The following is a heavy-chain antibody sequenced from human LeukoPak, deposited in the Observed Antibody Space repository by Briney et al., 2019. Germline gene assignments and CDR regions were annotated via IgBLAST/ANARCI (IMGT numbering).Heavy chain of an antibody. J-gene: IGHJ4*01. Sequence: SETLSLTCAVYDVSFSAYYWSWIRQPPGKGLEWIGEINHSGNTNYNPSLKSRVTISGDTSKNQFSLKLTSATAADTAVYYCARARTNSNDPGVYFPYTFDYWGQEPWPPSPQ. CDR3: ARARTNSNDPGVYFPYTFDY. CDR1: DVSFSAYY. V-gene: IGHV4-34*01. D-gene: IGHD3-22*01. CDR2: INHSGNT.